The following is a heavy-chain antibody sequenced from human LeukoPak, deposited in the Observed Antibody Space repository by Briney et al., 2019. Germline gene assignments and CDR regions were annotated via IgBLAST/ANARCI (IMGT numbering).Heavy chain of an antibody. Sequence: GGSLRLSCVASGLTVSSNYMSWVRQAPGKGLEWVSIIFSGGSTYYADSVKGRFTISGDNSKNTLYLQMNSLRAEDTAVYYCAREAVTRSYFDYWGQGTLVTVSS. D-gene: IGHD4-17*01. CDR1: GLTVSSNY. V-gene: IGHV3-53*01. CDR2: IFSGGST. J-gene: IGHJ4*02. CDR3: AREAVTRSYFDY.